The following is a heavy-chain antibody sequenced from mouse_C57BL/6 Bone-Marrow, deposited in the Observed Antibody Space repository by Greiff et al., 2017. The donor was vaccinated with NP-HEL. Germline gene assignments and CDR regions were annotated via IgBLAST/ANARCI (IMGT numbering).Heavy chain of an antibody. CDR1: GYTFTSYW. D-gene: IGHD2-2*01. V-gene: IGHV1-53*01. CDR2: INPSNGGT. Sequence: VQLQQPGTELVKPGASVKLSCKASGYTFTSYWMPWVRQRPGKGLEWIGNINPSNGGTNYNEKFKSKATLTVDKSSSTAYMQLSSLTSEDSAVYYCSRDLLWLRRKSYWGQGTLVTVSA. CDR3: SRDLLWLRRKSY. J-gene: IGHJ3*01.